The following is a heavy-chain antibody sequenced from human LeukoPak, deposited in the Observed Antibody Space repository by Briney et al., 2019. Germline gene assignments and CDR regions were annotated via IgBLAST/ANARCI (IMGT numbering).Heavy chain of an antibody. CDR1: GFTFSSFG. Sequence: GGSLRLSCVASGFTFSSFGMHWVRQAPGKGLEWVAFIRYDGTSQYYADSMTGRFTISRDNSRNMLYLEMNSLRAEDTAVYYCAKISSHWGQGTLVTVSS. CDR2: IRYDGTSQ. D-gene: IGHD3-3*02. V-gene: IGHV3-30*02. J-gene: IGHJ4*02. CDR3: AKISSH.